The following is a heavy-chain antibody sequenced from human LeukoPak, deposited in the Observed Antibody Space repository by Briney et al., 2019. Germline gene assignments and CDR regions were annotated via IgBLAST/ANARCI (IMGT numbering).Heavy chain of an antibody. D-gene: IGHD6-13*01. CDR2: ISTSGSTI. V-gene: IGHV3-48*03. Sequence: PGGSLRLSCAASGFTLSSYQMNWVRPAPGKGLNWVSYISTSGSTIYYADSVKGRFTISRDNAKNSLYLQMNSLRAEDTAVYYCATSRGSWPDYFDYWGQGTLVTVSS. CDR1: GFTLSSYQ. CDR3: ATSRGSWPDYFDY. J-gene: IGHJ4*02.